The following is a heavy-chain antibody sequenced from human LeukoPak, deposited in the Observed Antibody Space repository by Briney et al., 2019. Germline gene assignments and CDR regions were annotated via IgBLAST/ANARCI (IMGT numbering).Heavy chain of an antibody. Sequence: ASVKVSCKASGYTFTGYYMHWVRQAPGQGLEWMGWINPNSGGTNYAQKFQGRVTMTRDTSISTAYMELSRLRSDDTAVYYCARDRFWQLYKRAFDPWGQGTLVTVSS. V-gene: IGHV1-2*02. CDR1: GYTFTGYY. D-gene: IGHD3-3*01. J-gene: IGHJ5*02. CDR2: INPNSGGT. CDR3: ARDRFWQLYKRAFDP.